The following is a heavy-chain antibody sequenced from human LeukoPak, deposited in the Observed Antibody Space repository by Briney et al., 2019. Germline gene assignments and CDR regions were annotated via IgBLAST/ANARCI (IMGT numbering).Heavy chain of an antibody. J-gene: IGHJ3*02. V-gene: IGHV3-73*01. D-gene: IGHD6-19*01. Sequence: QPGGSLKLSFAASGXTFSGSAMHWVRQASGKGLEWVGRIRSKANSYATAYAASVKGRFTISRDDSKNTAYLQMNSLKTEDTVVYYCTRRSVAGDDAFDIWGQGTMVTVSS. CDR1: GXTFSGSA. CDR2: IRSKANSYAT. CDR3: TRRSVAGDDAFDI.